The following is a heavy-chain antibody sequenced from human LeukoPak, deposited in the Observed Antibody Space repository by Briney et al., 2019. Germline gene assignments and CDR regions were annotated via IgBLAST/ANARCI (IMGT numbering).Heavy chain of an antibody. Sequence: GGSLRLSCAASGFTFSSYSMNWVRQAPGKGLEWVSSISSSSSYIYYADSVKGRFTISRDNAKNSLYLQMNSLRAEDTAVYYCARDDVDTAMVTSGFAFDIWGQGTMDTVSS. CDR2: ISSSSSYI. V-gene: IGHV3-21*01. CDR1: GFTFSSYS. CDR3: ARDDVDTAMVTSGFAFDI. J-gene: IGHJ3*02. D-gene: IGHD5-18*01.